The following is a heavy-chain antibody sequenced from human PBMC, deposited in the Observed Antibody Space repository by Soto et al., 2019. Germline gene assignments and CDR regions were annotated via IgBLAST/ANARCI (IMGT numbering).Heavy chain of an antibody. D-gene: IGHD5-18*01. V-gene: IGHV3-30*18. Sequence: QVQLVESGGGVVQPGRSLRLSCAASGFTFSSYGMHWVRQAPGKGLEWVAVISYDGSNKYYADSVKGRFTISRDNSKNTLYMQMNSLRAEDTAVYYCAKVLNVDTAMPYGMDVWGQGTTVTVSS. CDR1: GFTFSSYG. CDR2: ISYDGSNK. CDR3: AKVLNVDTAMPYGMDV. J-gene: IGHJ6*02.